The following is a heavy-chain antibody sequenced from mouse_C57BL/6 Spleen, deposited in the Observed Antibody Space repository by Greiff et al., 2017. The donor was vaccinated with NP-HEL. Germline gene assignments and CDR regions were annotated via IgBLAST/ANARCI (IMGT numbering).Heavy chain of an antibody. V-gene: IGHV5-15*01. CDR1: GFTFSDYG. CDR3: ARHGETGTYWYFDV. J-gene: IGHJ1*03. CDR2: ISNLAYSI. D-gene: IGHD4-1*01. Sequence: EVQGVESGGGLVQPGGSLKLSCAASGFTFSDYGMAWVRQAPRKGPEWVAFISNLAYSIYYADTVTGRFTISRENAKNTLYLEMSSLRSEDTAMYYCARHGETGTYWYFDVWGTGTTVTVSS.